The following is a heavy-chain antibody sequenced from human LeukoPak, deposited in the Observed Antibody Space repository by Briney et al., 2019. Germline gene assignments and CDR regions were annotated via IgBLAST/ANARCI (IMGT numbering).Heavy chain of an antibody. CDR3: ARNYDSSGYYRYWYFDL. CDR1: GLAFSSYA. D-gene: IGHD3-22*01. J-gene: IGHJ2*01. Sequence: GGSLRLSCAASGLAFSSYAMMWLRQAPGKGLEWVAVISYDGSNKYYADSVKGRFTISRDNSKNTLYLQMNSLRAEDTAVYYCARNYDSSGYYRYWYFDLWGRGTLVTVSS. CDR2: ISYDGSNK. V-gene: IGHV3-30-3*01.